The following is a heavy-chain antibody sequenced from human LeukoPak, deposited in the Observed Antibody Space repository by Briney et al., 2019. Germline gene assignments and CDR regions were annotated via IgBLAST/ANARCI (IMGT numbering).Heavy chain of an antibody. Sequence: PSETLSLTCTVSGGSISSYYWSWIRQPPGKGLEWIGYIYYSGSTNYNPSLKSRVTISVDTSKNQFSLKLSSVTAADTAVYYCAGGYSSGWSDYYYYGMDVWGQGTTVTVSS. J-gene: IGHJ6*02. V-gene: IGHV4-59*01. D-gene: IGHD6-19*01. CDR1: GGSISSYY. CDR3: AGGYSSGWSDYYYYGMDV. CDR2: IYYSGST.